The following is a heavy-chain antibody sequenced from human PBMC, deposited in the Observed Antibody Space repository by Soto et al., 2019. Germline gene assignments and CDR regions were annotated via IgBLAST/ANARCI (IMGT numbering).Heavy chain of an antibody. CDR1: GFNFNSYT. J-gene: IGHJ4*02. CDR2: IKQDGSER. D-gene: IGHD1-1*01. CDR3: ATDSGTSDY. V-gene: IGHV3-7*01. Sequence: SGGSLRLSCAASGFNFNSYTINWVRQAPGKGLEWVANIKQDGSERYYVDSVKGRFTISRDNAKNSLYLQMNSLRAEDTAVYYCATDSGTSDYWGQGTLVTVSS.